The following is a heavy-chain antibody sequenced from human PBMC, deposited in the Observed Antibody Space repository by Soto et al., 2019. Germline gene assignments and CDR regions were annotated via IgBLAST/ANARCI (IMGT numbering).Heavy chain of an antibody. V-gene: IGHV3-21*01. Sequence: GGSLRLSYEACGFTFSSYSMNWVRQAPGKGLEWVSSISSSSSYIYYADSVKGRFTISRDNAKNSLYLQMNSLRAEDTAVYYCAREYSNYGWFDPWGQGTLVTVSS. CDR1: GFTFSSYS. CDR3: AREYSNYGWFDP. D-gene: IGHD4-4*01. J-gene: IGHJ5*02. CDR2: ISSSSSYI.